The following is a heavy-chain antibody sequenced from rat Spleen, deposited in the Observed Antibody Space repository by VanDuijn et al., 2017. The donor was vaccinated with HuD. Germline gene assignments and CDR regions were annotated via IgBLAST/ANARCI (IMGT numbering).Heavy chain of an antibody. CDR2: ISFSRST. D-gene: IGHD1-7*01. J-gene: IGHJ2*01. CDR3: ARYRNTMGLFDY. Sequence: EVQLQESGPGLVKPSQSLSFTCSVTGYSITSIYWGWIRKFPGNKMEWMGYISFSRSTTYNPSLKSRISITRDTSKNQFFLQLNSVTTEDTATYYCARYRNTMGLFDYWGQGVMVTVSS. V-gene: IGHV3-1*01. CDR1: GYSITSIY.